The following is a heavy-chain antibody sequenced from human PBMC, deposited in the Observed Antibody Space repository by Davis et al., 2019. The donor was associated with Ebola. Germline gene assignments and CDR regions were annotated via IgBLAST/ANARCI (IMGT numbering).Heavy chain of an antibody. CDR1: GFTVTSNY. J-gene: IGHJ4*02. V-gene: IGHV3-53*01. Sequence: GGSLRLSCAASGFTVTSNYMTWVRQAPGKGLEYVSVIYSGGSTYYADAVKGRFTVSRDNAKNSLFLQMDSLRDDDTAVYFCTNLGAYPAHYWGQGTLVNVSS. CDR2: IYSGGST. D-gene: IGHD3-16*01. CDR3: TNLGAYPAHY.